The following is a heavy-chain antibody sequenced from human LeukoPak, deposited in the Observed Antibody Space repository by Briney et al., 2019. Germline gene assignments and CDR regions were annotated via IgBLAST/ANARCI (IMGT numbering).Heavy chain of an antibody. Sequence: PGGSLRLSCAASGFAFDDYGMSWVRQAPGKGLEWVSGINWNGGSTGYADSVKGRLTISRDNSKNTLYLQMNSLRVEDTAVYYCARGMSGDSSSWTLDYWGQGTLVTVSS. CDR1: GFAFDDYG. V-gene: IGHV3-20*04. CDR3: ARGMSGDSSSWTLDY. J-gene: IGHJ4*02. CDR2: INWNGGST. D-gene: IGHD6-13*01.